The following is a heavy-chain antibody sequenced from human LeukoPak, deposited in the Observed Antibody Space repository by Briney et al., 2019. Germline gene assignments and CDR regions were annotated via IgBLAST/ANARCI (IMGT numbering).Heavy chain of an antibody. Sequence: GGSLRLSCAASGFTLSSYGMHWARQAPGKGLEWVAFMRYDGSNKYYADSVKGRFTISRDNPKNTLYLQMNSLRVEDTAVYYCGSRTGAIWGQGTMVTVSS. CDR2: MRYDGSNK. CDR3: GSRTGAI. CDR1: GFTLSSYG. V-gene: IGHV3-30*02. J-gene: IGHJ3*02. D-gene: IGHD7-27*01.